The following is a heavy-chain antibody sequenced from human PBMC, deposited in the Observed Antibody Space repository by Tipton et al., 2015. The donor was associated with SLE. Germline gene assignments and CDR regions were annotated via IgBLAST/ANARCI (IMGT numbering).Heavy chain of an antibody. J-gene: IGHJ4*02. Sequence: LSLTCTVSGGSISRINWWSWVRQPPGKGLEWIGEIYHSGSTHYNPSLKSRVTMSMDKSKNQFSLRLTSVTAADTAIYYCARDTGAIDYWGQGTLVTVSS. CDR1: GGSISRINW. CDR3: ARDTGAIDY. CDR2: IYHSGST. V-gene: IGHV4-4*02.